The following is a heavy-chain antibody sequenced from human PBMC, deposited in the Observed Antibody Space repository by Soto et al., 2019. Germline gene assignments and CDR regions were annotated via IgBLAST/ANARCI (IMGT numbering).Heavy chain of an antibody. CDR2: IIPILGIA. CDR1: GGTFSSYT. CDR3: ARDLYYYGSGSPYPTDY. V-gene: IGHV1-69*08. D-gene: IGHD3-10*01. J-gene: IGHJ4*02. Sequence: QVQLVQSGAEVKKPGSSVKVSCKASGGTFSSYTISWVRQAPGQGLEWMGRIIPILGIANYAQKFQGRVTITADKSTSTAYMELSSLRSEDTAVYYCARDLYYYGSGSPYPTDYWGQGTLVTVSS.